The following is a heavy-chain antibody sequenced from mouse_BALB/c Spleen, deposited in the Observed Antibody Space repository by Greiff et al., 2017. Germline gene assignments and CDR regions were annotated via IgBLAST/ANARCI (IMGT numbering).Heavy chain of an antibody. Sequence: EVQLQQSGAELVKPGASVKLSCTASGFNIKDTYMHWVTQRPEQGLEWIGRIDPANGNTKYDPKFQGKATITADTSSNPAYLQLSSLTSEDTAVYYCARSVQYYGYGRFAYWGQGTRVTVSA. V-gene: IGHV14-3*02. D-gene: IGHD1-2*01. CDR3: ARSVQYYGYGRFAY. J-gene: IGHJ3*01. CDR1: GFNIKDTY. CDR2: IDPANGNT.